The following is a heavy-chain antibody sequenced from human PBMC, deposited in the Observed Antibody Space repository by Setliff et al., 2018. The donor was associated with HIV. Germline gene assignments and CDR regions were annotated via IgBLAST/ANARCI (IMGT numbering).Heavy chain of an antibody. CDR2: IYYSGST. J-gene: IGHJ4*02. V-gene: IGHV4-59*08. CDR1: GGSISSYY. CDR3: ARHSSYYDILTGYQYGPFDY. Sequence: SETLSLTCTVSGGSISSYYWSWMRQPPGKGLEWIGYIYYSGSTNYNPSLKSRVTISVDTSKNQFSLKLSSVTAADTAVYYCARHSSYYDILTGYQYGPFDYWGQGSLVTVSS. D-gene: IGHD3-9*01.